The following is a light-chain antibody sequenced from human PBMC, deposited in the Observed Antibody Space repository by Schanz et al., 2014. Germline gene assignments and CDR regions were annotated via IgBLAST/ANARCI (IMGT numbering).Light chain of an antibody. CDR3: SSYTRSSTQV. Sequence: QSALTQPRSVSGSPGQSVAISCTGTSSDVGGYNYVSWYQHHPGKAPKLMIYDVSKRPSGVPDRFSGSKSGNTASMTISGLQAEDEADYYCSSYTRSSTQVFGGGTKLTVL. CDR1: SSDVGGYNY. CDR2: DVS. V-gene: IGLV2-11*01. J-gene: IGLJ3*02.